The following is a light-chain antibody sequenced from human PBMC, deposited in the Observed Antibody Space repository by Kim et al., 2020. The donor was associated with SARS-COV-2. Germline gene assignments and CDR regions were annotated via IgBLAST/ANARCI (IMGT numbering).Light chain of an antibody. J-gene: IGKJ2*01. CDR1: QSVNSN. CDR3: QQYNNWPPYT. V-gene: IGKV3-15*01. CDR2: GAS. Sequence: ASGERATLSCRASQSVNSNLAWYQQKPGQAPRLLSYGASTRANGIPARFSGSGSGTEFTLTISSLQSEDFAVYYCQQYNNWPPYTFGQGTKLEI.